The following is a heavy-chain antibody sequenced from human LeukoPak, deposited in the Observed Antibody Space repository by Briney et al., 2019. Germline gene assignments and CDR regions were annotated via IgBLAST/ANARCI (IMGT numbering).Heavy chain of an antibody. V-gene: IGHV4-34*01. Sequence: SETLSLTCAVYGGSFSGYYWSWIRQPPGKGLEWIGSIYYSGSTYYNPSLKSRVTISVDTSKNQFSLKLSSVTAADTAVYYCARHSSQYSSGWYFDYWGQGTLVTISS. CDR1: GGSFSGYY. J-gene: IGHJ4*02. CDR3: ARHSSQYSSGWYFDY. CDR2: IYYSGST. D-gene: IGHD6-19*01.